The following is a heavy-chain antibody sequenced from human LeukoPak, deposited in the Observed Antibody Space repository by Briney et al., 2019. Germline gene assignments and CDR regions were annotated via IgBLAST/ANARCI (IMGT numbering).Heavy chain of an antibody. CDR1: GFTFSSYG. CDR3: AKARPAIAARVGYYYYGMDV. V-gene: IGHV3-30*18. J-gene: IGHJ6*02. D-gene: IGHD6-6*01. CDR2: ISYDGSNK. Sequence: PGGSLRLSCAASGFTFSSYGMHWVRQAPGNGLEWVAVISYDGSNKYYGDSVKGRFTISRDNSKDTLYLQMNSLRAEDTAVYYCAKARPAIAARVGYYYYGMDVWGQGTTVTVSS.